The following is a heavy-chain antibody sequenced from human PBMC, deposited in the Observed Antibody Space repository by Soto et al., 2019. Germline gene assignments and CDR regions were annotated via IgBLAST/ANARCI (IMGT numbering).Heavy chain of an antibody. Sequence: QVHLVQSGAEVKKPGASVKVSCKGSGYAFTTYGITWVRQAPGQGLEWMGWISAHNGNTNYAQKPQGRVTVTRDTSTSTACMELRSLRSDDTAVYYCARGRYGDYWGQGALVTVSS. V-gene: IGHV1-18*01. CDR2: ISAHNGNT. D-gene: IGHD1-1*01. J-gene: IGHJ4*02. CDR3: ARGRYGDY. CDR1: GYAFTTYG.